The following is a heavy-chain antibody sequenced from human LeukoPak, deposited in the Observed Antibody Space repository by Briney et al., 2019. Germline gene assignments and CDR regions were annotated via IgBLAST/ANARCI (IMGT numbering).Heavy chain of an antibody. CDR1: GFTFSDYD. CDR2: IGTAGDT. V-gene: IGHV3-13*01. Sequence: GSLRLSCAASGFTFSDYDMHWVRQASGKGLEWVSAIGTAGDTYYTGSVKGRFTISRENAKNSLYLQMNSLRAGDTAVYYCARVAKERVGGVYYFDYWGQGTLVTVSS. D-gene: IGHD1-1*01. J-gene: IGHJ4*02. CDR3: ARVAKERVGGVYYFDY.